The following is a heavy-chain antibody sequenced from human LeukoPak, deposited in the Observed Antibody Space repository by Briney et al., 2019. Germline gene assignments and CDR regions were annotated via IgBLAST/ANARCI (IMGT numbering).Heavy chain of an antibody. V-gene: IGHV3-23*01. CDR3: AKERDTRAFQHVFDY. J-gene: IGHJ4*02. CDR1: GFTFSSYA. CDR2: ISASGGRT. D-gene: IGHD5-18*01. Sequence: GGSLRLSCVASGFTFSSYALNWVRQAPGEGLEWVSGISASGGRTDYADSVNGRFTISRDNSKNTMYLHMNSLRAEDTALYYCAKERDTRAFQHVFDYWGQGTLVTVSS.